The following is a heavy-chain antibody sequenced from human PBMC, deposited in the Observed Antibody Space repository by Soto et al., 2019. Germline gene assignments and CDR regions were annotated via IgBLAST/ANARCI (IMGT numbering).Heavy chain of an antibody. CDR1: GFIFSMYS. D-gene: IGHD2-21*02. CDR3: ARDHLILPAHDFFYGSDV. V-gene: IGHV3-7*03. CDR2: IPQDGVAG. Sequence: DVKLVESGGGMVQPGDSLRLSCEVSGFIFSMYSMSWVRQTPGKGLEWVAKIPQDGVAGHYADAVKGRFTISRDNGKNSLYLQMTNLRAENTAVYYCARDHLILPAHDFFYGSDVWGRGATVTVSS. J-gene: IGHJ6*02.